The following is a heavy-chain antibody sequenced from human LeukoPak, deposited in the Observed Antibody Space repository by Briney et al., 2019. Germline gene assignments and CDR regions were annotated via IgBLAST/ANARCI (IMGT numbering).Heavy chain of an antibody. J-gene: IGHJ6*04. V-gene: IGHV4-39*01. Sequence: SETLSLTCTVSGGSIISSNYYWGWIRQPPGKGLEWIGEINHSGSTNYNPSLKSRVTISVDTSKNQFSLKLSSVTAADTAVYYCARHTAKFRGADVWGKGTTVTVSS. CDR3: ARHTAKFRGADV. CDR1: GGSIISSNYY. D-gene: IGHD3-10*01. CDR2: INHSGST.